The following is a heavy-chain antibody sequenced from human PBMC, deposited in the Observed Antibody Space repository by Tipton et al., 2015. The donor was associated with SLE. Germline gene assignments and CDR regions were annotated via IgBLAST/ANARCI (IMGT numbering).Heavy chain of an antibody. J-gene: IGHJ4*02. CDR2: ISAYNGNT. V-gene: IGHV1-18*01. CDR1: GYTFTSYG. D-gene: IGHD3-22*01. CDR3: ARDTVDYYDTSGPDY. Sequence: QVQLVQSGAEVKKPGASVKVSCKASGYTFTSYGISWVRQAPGQGLEWMGWISAYNGNTNYAQKFQGRVTLTTDTSTSTAYMELRSLRSDDTAVYYCARDTVDYYDTSGPDYWGQGTLVTVSS.